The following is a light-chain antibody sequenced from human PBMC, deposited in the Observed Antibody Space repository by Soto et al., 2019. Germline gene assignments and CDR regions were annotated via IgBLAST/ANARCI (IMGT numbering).Light chain of an antibody. J-gene: IGLJ1*01. CDR1: SSNLRGHEC. CDR3: SSFTSAYTFV. V-gene: IGLV2-14*01. Sequence: ALAQPGPRSGSPGQSIAISCTGTSSNLRGHECVSWSQQHPGKAPKLLISRDSDRPSGVSDGFSGSKSGNTASLTISGLQAEEEADYYCSSFTSAYTFVFGSGTKVTVL. CDR2: RDS.